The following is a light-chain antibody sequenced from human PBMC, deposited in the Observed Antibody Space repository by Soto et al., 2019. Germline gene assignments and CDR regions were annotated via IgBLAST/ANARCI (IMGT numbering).Light chain of an antibody. V-gene: IGKV1-5*03. J-gene: IGKJ1*01. CDR3: QQYNKT. CDR1: QSISNW. Sequence: DIQMNQSPSTLSAAVGDRVTIACRASQSISNWLAWYQQKPGKAPKLLIYQASNLETGVPSRFIGSGSGTEFTLTITNLQPDDFATYYCQQYNKTFGQGTKVEFK. CDR2: QAS.